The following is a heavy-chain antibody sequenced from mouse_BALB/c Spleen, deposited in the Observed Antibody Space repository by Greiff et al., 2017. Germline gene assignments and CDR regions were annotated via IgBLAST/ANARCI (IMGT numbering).Heavy chain of an antibody. CDR2: INPSNGGT. Sequence: VQLQESGAELVKPGASVKLSCKASGYTFTSYDINWVKQRPGQGLEWIGEINPSNGGTNFNEKFKSKATLTVDKSSSTAYMQLSSLTSEDSAVYYCTREGGYDGTYWGQGTLVTVSA. V-gene: IGHV1S81*02. CDR1: GYTFTSYD. CDR3: TREGGYDGTY. D-gene: IGHD2-2*01. J-gene: IGHJ3*01.